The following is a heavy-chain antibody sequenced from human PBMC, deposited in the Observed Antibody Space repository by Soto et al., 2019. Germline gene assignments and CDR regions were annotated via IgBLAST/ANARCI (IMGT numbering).Heavy chain of an antibody. J-gene: IGHJ4*02. D-gene: IGHD4-4*01. CDR3: ARGADYTNSNFDF. CDR1: GFAFSSYS. V-gene: IGHV3-21*01. CDR2: ISNSGDT. Sequence: EVQLVESGGGLVKPGGSLRLSCAVSGFAFSSYSINWVSQAPGKGLEWISSISNSGDTYYTDSLKGRLAISRDNAKNSVYLQITSLRVEDTAVYYCARGADYTNSNFDFWGQGTLVTVAS.